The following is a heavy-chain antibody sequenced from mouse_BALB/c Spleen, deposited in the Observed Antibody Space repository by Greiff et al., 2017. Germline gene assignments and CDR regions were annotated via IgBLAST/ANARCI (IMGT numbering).Heavy chain of an antibody. V-gene: IGHV1S81*02. CDR1: GYTFTSYW. CDR3: ARGQLGLRMDY. Sequence: QVQLQQPGAELVKPGASVKLSCKASGYTFTSYWMHWVKQRPGQGLEWIGEINPSNGRTNYNEKFKSKATLTVDKSSSTAYMQLSSLTSEDSAVYYCARGQLGLRMDYWGQGTSVTVSS. J-gene: IGHJ4*01. CDR2: INPSNGRT. D-gene: IGHD3-2*01.